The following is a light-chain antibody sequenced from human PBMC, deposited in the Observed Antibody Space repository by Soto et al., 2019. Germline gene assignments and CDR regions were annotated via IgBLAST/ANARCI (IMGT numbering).Light chain of an antibody. CDR2: ENN. CDR3: GTWDSSLSAVV. CDR1: SSNIGNNY. J-gene: IGLJ2*01. Sequence: QSVLTQPPSVSAAPGQKGTISCSGSSSNIGNNYVSWYQQLPGTAPKLLIYENNKRPSGIPDRFSGSKSGTSATLGITGLQTGDQADYYCGTWDSSLSAVVFGGRTKLTVL. V-gene: IGLV1-51*02.